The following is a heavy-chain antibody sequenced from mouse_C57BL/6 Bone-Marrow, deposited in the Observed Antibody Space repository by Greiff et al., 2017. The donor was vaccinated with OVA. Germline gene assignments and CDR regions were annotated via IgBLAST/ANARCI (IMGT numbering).Heavy chain of an antibody. V-gene: IGHV14-4*01. CDR1: GFNIKDDY. CDR2: IDPENGDT. Sequence: VQLQQSGAELVRPGASVKLSCTASGFNIKDDYMHWVKQRPEQGLEWIGWIDPENGDTEYAAKFQGKATMTADTSSNTAYLQLSSLTSEDTAVYYCTTPYDGYLYYAMDYWGQGTSVTVSA. D-gene: IGHD2-3*01. J-gene: IGHJ4*01. CDR3: TTPYDGYLYYAMDY.